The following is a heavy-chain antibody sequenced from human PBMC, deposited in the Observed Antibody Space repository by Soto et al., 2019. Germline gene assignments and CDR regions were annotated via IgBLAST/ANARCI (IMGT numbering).Heavy chain of an antibody. CDR3: ARDADSSGYYYFDY. D-gene: IGHD3-22*01. V-gene: IGHV4-61*01. J-gene: IGHJ4*02. CDR2: IYYSGST. CDR1: GGSVSSGSYY. Sequence: PSETLSLTCTVSGGSVSSGSYYWSWIRQPPGKGLEWIGYIYYSGSTNYNPSLKSRVTISVDTSKNQFSLKLSSVTAADTAVYYCARDADSSGYYYFDYWGQGTLVTVSS.